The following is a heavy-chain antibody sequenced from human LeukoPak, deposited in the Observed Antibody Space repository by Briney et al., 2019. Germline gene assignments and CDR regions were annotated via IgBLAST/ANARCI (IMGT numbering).Heavy chain of an antibody. J-gene: IGHJ4*02. CDR3: ARIDDYVWGSYRRTVDY. D-gene: IGHD3-16*02. CDR1: GFTFSSYE. Sequence: GGSLRLSCAASGFTFSSYEMNWVRRAPGKGLEWVSYISSSGSTIYYADSVKGRFTISTDNAKNSLYLQMNSLRAEDTAVYYCARIDDYVWGSYRRTVDYWGQGTLVTVSS. V-gene: IGHV3-48*03. CDR2: ISSSGSTI.